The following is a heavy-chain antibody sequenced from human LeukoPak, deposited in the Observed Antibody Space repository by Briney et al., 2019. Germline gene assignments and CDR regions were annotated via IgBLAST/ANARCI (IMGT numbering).Heavy chain of an antibody. J-gene: IGHJ4*02. CDR2: INTYNGNT. CDR1: GYTSTSYG. CDR3: ARDTLIHSSSWPLDY. D-gene: IGHD6-13*01. Sequence: GASVEVSCKASGYTSTSYGISWVRQAPGQGLEWMGWINTYNGNTNYAQKLQGRVTMTTDTSTSTAYMELWSLRSDDTAVYYCARDTLIHSSSWPLDYWGQGTLVTVSS. V-gene: IGHV1-18*01.